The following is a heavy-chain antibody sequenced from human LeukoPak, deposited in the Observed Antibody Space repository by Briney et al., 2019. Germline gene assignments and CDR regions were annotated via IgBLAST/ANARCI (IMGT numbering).Heavy chain of an antibody. CDR1: GGSISSYY. D-gene: IGHD2-8*01. J-gene: IGHJ5*02. CDR2: IYYSGST. V-gene: IGHV4-59*01. Sequence: SETLSLTCTVSGGSISSYYWSWIRQPPGKGLEWIGYIYYSGSTNYNPSLKSRVTISVDTSKNQFSLKLSSVTAADTAVYYCARQSDTNGPGSWGQGTLVTVSS. CDR3: ARQSDTNGPGS.